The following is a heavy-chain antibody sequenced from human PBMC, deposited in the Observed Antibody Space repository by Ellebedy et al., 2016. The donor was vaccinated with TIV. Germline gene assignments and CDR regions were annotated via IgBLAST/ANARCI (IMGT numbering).Heavy chain of an antibody. J-gene: IGHJ4*02. V-gene: IGHV3-53*01. D-gene: IGHD3-10*01. Sequence: GESLKISCVDLGGRRIIKKKSWVRQAPGKGLEWVSVIYNGDGTYYADSVKGRFTISRDSLKNTVYLQMTSLRVDDTAVYYCVTRDYSGSREDWGQGTLVTVSS. CDR3: VTRDYSGSRED. CDR1: GRRIIKK. CDR2: IYNGDGT.